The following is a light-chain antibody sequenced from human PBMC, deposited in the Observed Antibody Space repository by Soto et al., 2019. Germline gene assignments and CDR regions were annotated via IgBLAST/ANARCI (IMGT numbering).Light chain of an antibody. CDR2: GNS. CDR3: QSYDSSLSAL. V-gene: IGLV1-40*01. J-gene: IGLJ3*02. Sequence: QSVLTQPPSVSGAPGQRVTISCTGSSSNIGAGYDVHWYQQLPGTAPKLLIYGNSNRPSGVPDRFSGSKSGTSASLAITGLQAEDEADYDCQSYDSSLSALFGGGTKLT. CDR1: SSNIGAGYD.